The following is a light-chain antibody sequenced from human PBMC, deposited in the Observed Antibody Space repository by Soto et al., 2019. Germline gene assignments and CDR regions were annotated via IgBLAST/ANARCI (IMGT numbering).Light chain of an antibody. Sequence: EIVLTQSPATLSLSPGERTTLXCRSSQSVSSYLAWYQQKPGQAPRLLIYDASNRATGIPARFSGSGSGTDFTLTISSLEPEDFAVYYCQQRSNWPPSITFGQGTRLEI. V-gene: IGKV3-11*01. CDR2: DAS. CDR3: QQRSNWPPSIT. CDR1: QSVSSY. J-gene: IGKJ5*01.